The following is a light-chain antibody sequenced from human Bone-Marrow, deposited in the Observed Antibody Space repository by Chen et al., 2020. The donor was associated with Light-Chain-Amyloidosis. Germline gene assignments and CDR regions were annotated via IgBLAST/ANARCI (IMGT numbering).Light chain of an antibody. CDR3: QQYGSSPPAT. CDR1: QSVGSSY. CDR2: GAS. Sequence: EIVLPQSPGTLSLSPGERATLSCRASQSVGSSYLAWYQQKPGQAPRLLIYGASSRATGIPDRFSGGGSGTDFTLTISRLEPEDFAVYYCQQYGSSPPATFGPGTKVEIK. J-gene: IGKJ1*01. V-gene: IGKV3-20*01.